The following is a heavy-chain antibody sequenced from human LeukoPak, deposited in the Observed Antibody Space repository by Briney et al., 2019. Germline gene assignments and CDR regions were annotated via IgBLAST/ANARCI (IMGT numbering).Heavy chain of an antibody. CDR2: ISYDGSNK. CDR3: AKDSLRFLEWLSSGPYGMDV. J-gene: IGHJ6*02. D-gene: IGHD3-3*01. V-gene: IGHV3-30*18. CDR1: GFTFSSYG. Sequence: PGRSLRLSCAASGFTFSSYGMHWVRQAPGKGLEWVAVISYDGSNKYYADSVKGRFTISRDNSKNTLYLQMNSLRAEDTAVYYCAKDSLRFLEWLSSGPYGMDVWGQGTTVTASS.